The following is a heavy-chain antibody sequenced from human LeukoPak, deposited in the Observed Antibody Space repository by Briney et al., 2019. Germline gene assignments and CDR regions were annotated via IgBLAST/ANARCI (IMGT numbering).Heavy chain of an antibody. CDR2: INPNSGGT. CDR3: ARDPPRGYSGYGDY. J-gene: IGHJ4*02. Sequence: ASVRVSCKASGYTFTGYYMHWVRQAPGQGLEWMGWINPNSGGTNYAQKFQGRVTMTRDTSISTAYMELSRLRSDDTAVYYCARDPPRGYSGYGDYWGQGTLVTVSS. V-gene: IGHV1-2*02. CDR1: GYTFTGYY. D-gene: IGHD5-12*01.